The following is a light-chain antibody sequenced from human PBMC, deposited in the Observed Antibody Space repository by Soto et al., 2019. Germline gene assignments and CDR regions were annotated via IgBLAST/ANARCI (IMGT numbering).Light chain of an antibody. Sequence: DIQMTQSRSTLSVSVGDRVTITCGASQTISSWLAWYQQKPGKAPKLLIYKASTLKSGVPSGFSGSGSGTGFTLTISSLQPDDFATYYCQHYNSYSEAFGQGTKVDIK. J-gene: IGKJ1*01. CDR1: QTISSW. CDR2: KAS. CDR3: QHYNSYSEA. V-gene: IGKV1-5*03.